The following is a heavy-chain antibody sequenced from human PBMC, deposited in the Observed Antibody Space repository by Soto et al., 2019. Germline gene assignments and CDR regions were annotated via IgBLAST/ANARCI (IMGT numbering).Heavy chain of an antibody. V-gene: IGHV3-30*18. CDR2: ISYDGSNK. CDR3: AKIGDAFDI. Sequence: GGSLRLSCAASGFTFSSYGMHWVRQAPGKGLEWVAVISYDGSNKYYADSVKGRFTISRDNSKNTLYLQMNSLRAEDTAVYYCAKIGDAFDIWGQGTMVTVSS. CDR1: GFTFSSYG. J-gene: IGHJ3*02.